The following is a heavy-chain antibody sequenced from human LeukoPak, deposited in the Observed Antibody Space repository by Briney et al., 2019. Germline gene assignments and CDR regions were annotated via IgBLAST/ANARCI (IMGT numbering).Heavy chain of an antibody. V-gene: IGHV3-7*01. CDR1: GFIFSSYW. CDR3: ARGVGYYYYMDV. CDR2: IKQDGSEK. Sequence: PGGSLRLSCAASGFIFSSYWMSWVRQAPGKGLEWVANIKQDGSEKYYVDSVKGRLTISRDNAKNSLYLQMNSLRAEDTAVYYCARGVGYYYYMDVWGKGTTVTISS. J-gene: IGHJ6*03.